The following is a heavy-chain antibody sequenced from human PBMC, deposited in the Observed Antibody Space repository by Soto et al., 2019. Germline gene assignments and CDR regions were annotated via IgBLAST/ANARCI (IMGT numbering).Heavy chain of an antibody. V-gene: IGHV1-46*03. Sequence: GASVKVSCKASGYTFTSYYMHWVRQAPGQGLEWKGIINPSGGSTSYAQKFQGRVTMTRDTSTSTVYMELSSLRSEDTAVYYCARSGIAAAYTPTLPDYWGQGTLVTVSS. D-gene: IGHD6-13*01. CDR3: ARSGIAAAYTPTLPDY. CDR2: INPSGGST. CDR1: GYTFTSYY. J-gene: IGHJ4*02.